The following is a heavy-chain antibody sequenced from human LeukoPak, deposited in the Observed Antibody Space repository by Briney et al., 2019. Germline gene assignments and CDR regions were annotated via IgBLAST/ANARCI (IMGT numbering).Heavy chain of an antibody. J-gene: IGHJ4*02. Sequence: ASVKVSCKASGYTFTSYGISWVRQAPGQGLEWMGWISAYNGNTNYAQKLQGRVTMTTDTSTSTAYMELRSLRSDDTAVYYCARDKSIAAAGPTGIFDYWGQGTLVTVSS. D-gene: IGHD6-13*01. CDR1: GYTFTSYG. V-gene: IGHV1-18*01. CDR3: ARDKSIAAAGPTGIFDY. CDR2: ISAYNGNT.